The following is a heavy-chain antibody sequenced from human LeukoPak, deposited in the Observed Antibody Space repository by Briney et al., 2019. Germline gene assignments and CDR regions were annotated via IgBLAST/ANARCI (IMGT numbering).Heavy chain of an antibody. Sequence: PSETLSLTCTVSGGSISSDNYSWSWIRQPAGKGLEWIGRVYTSGSTNYNPSLKSRVTISVDTSKNQFSLKLSSVTAADTAVYYCARGVHGDYRWYFDLWGRGTLVTVSS. J-gene: IGHJ2*01. V-gene: IGHV4-61*02. CDR2: VYTSGST. CDR1: GGSISSDNYS. D-gene: IGHD4-17*01. CDR3: ARGVHGDYRWYFDL.